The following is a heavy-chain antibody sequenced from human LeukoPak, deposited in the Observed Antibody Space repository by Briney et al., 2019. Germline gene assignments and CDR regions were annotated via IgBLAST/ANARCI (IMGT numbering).Heavy chain of an antibody. CDR3: ARWNGYYH. CDR1: RFSFSGYY. D-gene: IGHD3-3*01. CDR2: IKQDGSEK. Sequence: GGSLRLSCAASRFSFSGYYMSWVSQAPGKGLEWVANIKQDGSEKYYLDSVEGRFTISRDNAKNSLYLQMNSLRAEDTAVYYCARWNGYYHWGQGTLVTVSS. V-gene: IGHV3-7*05. J-gene: IGHJ5*02.